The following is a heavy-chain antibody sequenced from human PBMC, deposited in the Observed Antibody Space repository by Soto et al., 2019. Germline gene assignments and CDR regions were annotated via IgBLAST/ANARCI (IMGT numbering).Heavy chain of an antibody. J-gene: IGHJ4*02. CDR3: ARDAGIVVVVAGLDY. V-gene: IGHV1-3*01. CDR1: GYTFTSYA. CDR2: INAGNGNT. D-gene: IGHD2-15*01. Sequence: ASVKVSCKASGYTFTSYAMHWVRQAPGQRLEWMGWINAGNGNTKYSQKFQGRVTITRDTSASTAYMELSSLRSEDTAVYYCARDAGIVVVVAGLDYWGQGTLVTVSS.